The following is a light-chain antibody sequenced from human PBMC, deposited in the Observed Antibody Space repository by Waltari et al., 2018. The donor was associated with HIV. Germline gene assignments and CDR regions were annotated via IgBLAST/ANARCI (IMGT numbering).Light chain of an antibody. CDR1: QSVSSSY. J-gene: IGKJ1*01. V-gene: IGKV3-20*01. CDR3: QQYGSSPRT. Sequence: EIVLTQSPGTLSLSPGERATLSCRASQSVSSSYLAWYQQKPGQAPRLLIYGASSRATGIPDRFRGSGSGTDFTLTISRLEPEDVAVYYCQQYGSSPRTFGQGTKVEIK. CDR2: GAS.